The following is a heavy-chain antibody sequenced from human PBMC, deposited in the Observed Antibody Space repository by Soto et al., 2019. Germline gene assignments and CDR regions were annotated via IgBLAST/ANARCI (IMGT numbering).Heavy chain of an antibody. CDR2: IRSKVYGGTT. Sequence: GGSLRLSCTASGFKFGDFGLSWVRQAPGKGLEWVSFIRSKVYGGTTDYAASVKGRFIISRDDSKSVVYLQMSNLTTEDTAVYYCTRDRDPFEYWGQGXLVTVSS. V-gene: IGHV3-49*04. J-gene: IGHJ4*02. CDR3: TRDRDPFEY. CDR1: GFKFGDFG.